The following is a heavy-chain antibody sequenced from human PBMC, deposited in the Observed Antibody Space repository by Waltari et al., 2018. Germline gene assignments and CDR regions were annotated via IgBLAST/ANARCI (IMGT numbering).Heavy chain of an antibody. V-gene: IGHV3-48*03. J-gene: IGHJ4*02. Sequence: EVQLVESGGGWVQPGGSLRLSCAASGFTFRSYEMNWVRQAPGKGLEWVSYISSSSSTMYYADSVKGRFTISRDNAKNSLLLQMNSLRAEETAIYYCARAESGTGDYWGQGTLVTVSS. CDR2: ISSSSSTM. CDR3: ARAESGTGDY. CDR1: GFTFRSYE. D-gene: IGHD3-10*01.